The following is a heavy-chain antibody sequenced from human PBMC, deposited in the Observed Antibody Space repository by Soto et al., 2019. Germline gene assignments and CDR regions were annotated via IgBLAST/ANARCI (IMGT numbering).Heavy chain of an antibody. V-gene: IGHV4-31*03. CDR3: AGDLLSQRGYYYYGMDV. CDR1: GGSISSGGYY. CDR2: IYYSGST. Sequence: SETLSLTCTVSGGSISSGGYYWSWIRQHPGKGLEWIGYIYYSGSTYYNPSLKSRVTISVDTSKNQFSLKLSSVTAADTAVYYCAGDLLSQRGYYYYGMDVWGQGTTVTVSS. D-gene: IGHD2-8*02. J-gene: IGHJ6*02.